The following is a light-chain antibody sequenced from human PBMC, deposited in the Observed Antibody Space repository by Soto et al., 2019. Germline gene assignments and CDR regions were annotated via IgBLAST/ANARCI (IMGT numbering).Light chain of an antibody. CDR2: GAS. J-gene: IGKJ2*02. CDR1: QSISSD. V-gene: IGKV1-39*01. Sequence: VQMTQSPSSLYASVGDRVTITCRASQSISSDLNWHQQRPGEAPKLLIFGASSLHSGVPSRFSGSGAGTDFTLSIIGLQPDDCATYYCQQSNSTPRTFGQGTKLEIK. CDR3: QQSNSTPRT.